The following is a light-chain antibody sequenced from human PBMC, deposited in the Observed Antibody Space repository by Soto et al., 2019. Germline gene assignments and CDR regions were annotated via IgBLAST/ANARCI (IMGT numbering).Light chain of an antibody. V-gene: IGKV3-11*01. J-gene: IGKJ5*01. CDR2: DAS. Sequence: EIVLTQSPATLSLSPGERATLSCRASQSVSSYLAWYQQKPGQAPRLLIYDASNRATGIPARFSGSGSGTDFTLTISSREPEDFAVYYCQQRSNRQITVGQGTRLETK. CDR3: QQRSNRQIT. CDR1: QSVSSY.